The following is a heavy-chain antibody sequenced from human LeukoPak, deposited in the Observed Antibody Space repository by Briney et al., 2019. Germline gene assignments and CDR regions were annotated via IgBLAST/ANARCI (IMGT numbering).Heavy chain of an antibody. CDR1: GGSISSYC. V-gene: IGHV4-59*08. Sequence: PSETLSLTCTVSGGSISSYCWSWIRQPPGKGLEWIGYIYYSGSTNYNPSLKSRVTISVDTSKNQFSLKLSSVTAADTAVYYCARLGATMVRGVRYYYYGMDVWGQGTTVTVSS. D-gene: IGHD3-10*01. CDR3: ARLGATMVRGVRYYYYGMDV. J-gene: IGHJ6*02. CDR2: IYYSGST.